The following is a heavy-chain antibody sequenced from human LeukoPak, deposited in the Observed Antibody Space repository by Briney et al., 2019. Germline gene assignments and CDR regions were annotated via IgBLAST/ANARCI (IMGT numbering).Heavy chain of an antibody. CDR1: GFMFSSYW. D-gene: IGHD5-24*01. CDR2: ISTSSSYI. Sequence: GGSLRLSCAASGFMFSSYWMSWVRQAPGKGLEWVSCISTSSSYIYYADSVKGRFTISRDNAKNSLYLQMNSLRAEDTAVYYCARVGEKAFHLWPEIDYWGQGTLVTVSS. CDR3: ARVGEKAFHLWPEIDY. V-gene: IGHV3-21*01. J-gene: IGHJ4*02.